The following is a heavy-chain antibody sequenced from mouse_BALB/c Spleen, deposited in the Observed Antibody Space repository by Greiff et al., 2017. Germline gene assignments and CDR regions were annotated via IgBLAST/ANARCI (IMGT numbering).Heavy chain of an antibody. J-gene: IGHJ4*01. D-gene: IGHD2-1*01. Sequence: QVQLQQSGAELVKPGASVKMSCKASGYTFTSYNMHWVKQTPGQGLEWIGAIYPGNGDTSYNQKFKGKATLTADKSSSTAYMQLSSLTSEDSAVYYCARWDGNYYAMDYWGQGTSVTVSS. CDR3: ARWDGNYYAMDY. CDR1: GYTFTSYN. V-gene: IGHV1-12*01. CDR2: IYPGNGDT.